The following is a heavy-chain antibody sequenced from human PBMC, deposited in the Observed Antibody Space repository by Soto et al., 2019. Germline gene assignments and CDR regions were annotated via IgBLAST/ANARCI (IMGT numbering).Heavy chain of an antibody. J-gene: IGHJ2*01. Sequence: QMQLVQSGPEVKKPGTSVKVSGKASGFTFSSSIVQWVRQARGQRLEWIGWIVVGSGHTNYEQKFQERVTITRDMSTSTAYMELSSLRSEDTAVYYCAAPDFGDYWYFDLWGRGTLVTVSS. CDR3: AAPDFGDYWYFDL. CDR2: IVVGSGHT. D-gene: IGHD4-17*01. V-gene: IGHV1-58*01. CDR1: GFTFSSSI.